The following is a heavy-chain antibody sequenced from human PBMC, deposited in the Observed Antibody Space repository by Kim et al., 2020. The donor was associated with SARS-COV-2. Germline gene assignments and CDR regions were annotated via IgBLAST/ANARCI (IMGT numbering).Heavy chain of an antibody. V-gene: IGHV1-3*01. CDR2: INAGSGNT. CDR3: ARGALWGSNSFRYFDL. J-gene: IGHJ2*01. Sequence: ASVKVSCKASGYIFTNYAIHWVRQAPGQRLEWMRWINAGSGNTKYSQNLEGRVTISRDTSASTAYMELSSLRSEDTAAYYCARGALWGSNSFRYFDLWCR. CDR1: GYIFTNYA. D-gene: IGHD3-16*01.